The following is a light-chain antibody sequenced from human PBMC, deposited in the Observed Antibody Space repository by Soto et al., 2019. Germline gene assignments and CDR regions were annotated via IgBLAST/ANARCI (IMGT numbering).Light chain of an antibody. CDR2: DAS. CDR1: QSISSW. V-gene: IGKV1-5*01. Sequence: DIQMTQSPSTLSASVGDRVTITCRASQSISSWLAWYQQKPGKAPKLLIYDASSLESGVPPSFSGSGSGTEFTLTISRLQPDDFATYYCQQYYSHWTFGQGTKVDI. CDR3: QQYYSHWT. J-gene: IGKJ1*01.